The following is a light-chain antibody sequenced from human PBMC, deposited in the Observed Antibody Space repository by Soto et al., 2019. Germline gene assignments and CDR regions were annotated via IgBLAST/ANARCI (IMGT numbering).Light chain of an antibody. CDR2: DVS. J-gene: IGLJ1*01. CDR1: SSDVGGYNY. Sequence: QSVLTQPASVSGSPGQSITISCTGTSSDVGGYNYVSWYQQHPGKAPKLMIYDVSNRPSGVSNRFSGSKSCNTASLNISGLQAEDEADYYCSSYTSSSTLYVFGTGTKVTVL. CDR3: SSYTSSSTLYV. V-gene: IGLV2-14*01.